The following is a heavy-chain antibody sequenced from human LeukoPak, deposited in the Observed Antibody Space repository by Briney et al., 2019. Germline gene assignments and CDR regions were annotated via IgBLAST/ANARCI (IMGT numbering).Heavy chain of an antibody. CDR3: ARGSVSTGPFGMDV. Sequence: GGSLRLSCAASGFTVYSNYMSWVRQAPGKGLEWVSVIYSGGSTYYADSVKGRFTISRDNSKNTLYLQMNSLRAEDTAVYYCARGSVSTGPFGMDVWGQGTTVTVSS. CDR1: GFTVYSNY. D-gene: IGHD1-14*01. J-gene: IGHJ6*02. CDR2: IYSGGST. V-gene: IGHV3-66*01.